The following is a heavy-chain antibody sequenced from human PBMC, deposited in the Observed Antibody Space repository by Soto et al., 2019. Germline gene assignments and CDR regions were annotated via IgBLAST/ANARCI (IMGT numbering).Heavy chain of an antibody. CDR1: GYTFTGYY. CDR3: ARASGVSDSNYFDY. J-gene: IGHJ4*02. D-gene: IGHD3-22*01. V-gene: IGHV1-2*04. CDR2: INPNSGCT. Sequence: ASVKVSCKASGYTFTGYYMHWVRQAPGQGLEWMGWINPNSGCTNYAQKFQGWVTMTRDTSISTAYMELRRLRSDDTAVYYCARASGVSDSNYFDYWGQGTLVTVSS.